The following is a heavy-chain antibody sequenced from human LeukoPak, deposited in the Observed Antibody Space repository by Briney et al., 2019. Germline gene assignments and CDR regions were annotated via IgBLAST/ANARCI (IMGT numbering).Heavy chain of an antibody. CDR3: ARGYCSSTSCYSADY. J-gene: IGHJ4*02. CDR1: GGSISSGGYS. CDR2: IYYSGST. V-gene: IGHV4-31*11. Sequence: SETLSLTCAVSGGSISSGGYSWSWIRQPPWKGLEWIGYIYYSGSTYYNPSLKSRVTISVDTSKNQFSLKLSSVTAADTAVYYCARGYCSSTSCYSADYWGQGTLVTVSS. D-gene: IGHD2-2*02.